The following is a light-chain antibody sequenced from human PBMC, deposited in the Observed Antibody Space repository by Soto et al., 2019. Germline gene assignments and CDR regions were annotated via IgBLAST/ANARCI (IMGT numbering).Light chain of an antibody. J-gene: IGKJ1*01. CDR3: QQFRNWPWT. CDR1: QSVSSN. Sequence: ERVMTQSPGTLSVSPGERATLSCRASQSVSSNLAWYQQKPGQAPRLLIYGASTRATGIPARFSGSGSGTEFTLTISSLQSEDFAIYYCQQFRNWPWTFGQGTKVEVK. V-gene: IGKV3-15*01. CDR2: GAS.